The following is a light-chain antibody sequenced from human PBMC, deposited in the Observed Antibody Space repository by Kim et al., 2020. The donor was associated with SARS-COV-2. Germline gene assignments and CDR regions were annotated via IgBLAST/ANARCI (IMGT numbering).Light chain of an antibody. V-gene: IGKV1-8*01. CDR2: AAS. CDR3: QQYYSYPPT. Sequence: ASTGDRVTITCRASQGISSYLAWYQQKPGKAPKLLIYAASTLQSGVPSRFRGSGSGTDFTLTISCLQSEDFATYYCQQYYSYPPTFGQGTKVDIK. J-gene: IGKJ1*01. CDR1: QGISSY.